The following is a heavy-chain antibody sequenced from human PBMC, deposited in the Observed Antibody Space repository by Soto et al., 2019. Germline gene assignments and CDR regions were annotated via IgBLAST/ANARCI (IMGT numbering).Heavy chain of an antibody. CDR1: GGSIPTYY. Sequence: QVQLQESGPGLVKPSESLSLTCTVSGGSIPTYYWSWIRQPPGKGLEWIGYIHYTGSTNYNPSLKSRLTIALDTSKYQFTLKLSSVTPADTAVYYCAREASGSGTYGWFDPWGPGTLVTVSS. CDR2: IHYTGST. J-gene: IGHJ5*02. D-gene: IGHD3-10*01. V-gene: IGHV4-59*01. CDR3: AREASGSGTYGWFDP.